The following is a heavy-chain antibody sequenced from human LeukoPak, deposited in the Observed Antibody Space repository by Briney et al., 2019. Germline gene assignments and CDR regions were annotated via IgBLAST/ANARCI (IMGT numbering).Heavy chain of an antibody. CDR1: GYSISSGYY. CDR2: IYHSGST. CDR3: ARHDYGDYYFDY. J-gene: IGHJ4*02. D-gene: IGHD4-17*01. V-gene: IGHV4-38-2*01. Sequence: SETLSLTCAVSGYSISSGYYWGWIRQPPGKGLEWIGSIYHSGSTCYNPSLESRVTISVDTSKNQFSLKLNSVTAADTAVYYCARHDYGDYYFDYWGQGTLVTVSS.